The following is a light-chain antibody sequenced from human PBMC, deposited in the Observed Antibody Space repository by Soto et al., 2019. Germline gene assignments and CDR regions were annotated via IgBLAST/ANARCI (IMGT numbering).Light chain of an antibody. Sequence: QSVLTQSPSASASLGASVKLTCTLSSGHSTYAIAWLQQQPEKGPRYLMKLNSDGSHLKGDGIPDRFSGSSSGAERYLTISSLQSEDEADYYCQTWGTGIQVFGGGTQLTVL. V-gene: IGLV4-69*01. CDR2: LNSDGSH. J-gene: IGLJ3*02. CDR3: QTWGTGIQV. CDR1: SGHSTYA.